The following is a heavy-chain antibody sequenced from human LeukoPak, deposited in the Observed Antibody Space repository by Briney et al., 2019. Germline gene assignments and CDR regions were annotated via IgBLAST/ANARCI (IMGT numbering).Heavy chain of an antibody. D-gene: IGHD6-13*01. J-gene: IGHJ6*02. V-gene: IGHV4-61*08. CDR2: IYYSGST. CDR1: GGSISSGGYY. Sequence: SETLSLTCTVSGGSISSGGYYWSWIRQHPGKGLEWIGYIYYSGSTNYNPSLKSRVTISVDTSKNQFSLKLSSVTAADTAVYYCARNVAAAGNYYYGMDVWGQGTTVTVSS. CDR3: ARNVAAAGNYYYGMDV.